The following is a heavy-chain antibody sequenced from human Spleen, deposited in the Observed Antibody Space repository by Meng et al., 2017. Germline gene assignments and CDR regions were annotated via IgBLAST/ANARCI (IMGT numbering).Heavy chain of an antibody. CDR3: ARGGGVSSSGYWYFDL. CDR1: GFILSSYG. Sequence: QVQLVESGGGVVQPGSSLRLSCAASGFILSSYGVHWVRQAPGKGLEWVAVIWYDGTRKYYGDSVKGRFTISRDNSKNTLYLQMKSLRAEDTAVYYCARGGGVSSSGYWYFDLWGRGTLVTVSS. J-gene: IGHJ2*01. CDR2: IWYDGTRK. D-gene: IGHD6-6*01. V-gene: IGHV3-33*01.